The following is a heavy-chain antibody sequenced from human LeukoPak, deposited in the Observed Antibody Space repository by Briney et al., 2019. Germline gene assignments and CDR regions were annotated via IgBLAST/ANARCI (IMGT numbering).Heavy chain of an antibody. J-gene: IGHJ5*02. CDR3: ARLQADFSSSWYLLYWFDP. CDR2: INTNTGNP. Sequence: GASVKVSCKASGYTFTSYAMNWVRQAPGQGLEWMGWINTNTGNPTYAQGFTGRFVFSLDTSVSTAYLQISSLKAEDTAVYYCARLQADFSSSWYLLYWFDPWGQGTLVTVSS. D-gene: IGHD6-13*01. CDR1: GYTFTSYA. V-gene: IGHV7-4-1*02.